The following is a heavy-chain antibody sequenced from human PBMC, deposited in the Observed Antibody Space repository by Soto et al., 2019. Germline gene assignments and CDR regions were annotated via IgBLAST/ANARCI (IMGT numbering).Heavy chain of an antibody. CDR1: GGTFSRDT. J-gene: IGHJ4*02. D-gene: IGHD3-10*01. CDR2: IIPKFGTP. Sequence: QGQLVQSGAEVKKPGSLVKVSCKASGGTFSRDTISWVRQAPGQGLEWMGGIIPKFGTPNYAQSFQGRETITPDESTSTSSLELRSMRSEDTAVYYCPSLYRSGRLSDYWGQGTLVTVSS. CDR3: PSLYRSGRLSDY. V-gene: IGHV1-69*01.